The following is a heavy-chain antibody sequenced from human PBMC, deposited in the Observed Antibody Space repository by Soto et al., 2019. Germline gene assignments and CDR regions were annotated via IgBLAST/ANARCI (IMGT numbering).Heavy chain of an antibody. V-gene: IGHV5-10-1*01. CDR1: GYSFAGYW. D-gene: IGHD3-22*01. CDR2: IDPSDSQT. J-gene: IGHJ4*02. Sequence: GESLKISFKGSGYSFAGYWITWVRQKPGKGLEWMGRIDPSDSQTYYSPSFRGHVTISVTKSITTVFLQWSSLRASDHAMYYCARQIYDSDTGPNFQYYFDSWGQGTPVTVSS. CDR3: ARQIYDSDTGPNFQYYFDS.